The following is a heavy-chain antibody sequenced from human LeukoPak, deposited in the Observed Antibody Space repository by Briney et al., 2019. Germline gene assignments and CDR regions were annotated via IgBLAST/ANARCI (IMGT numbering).Heavy chain of an antibody. V-gene: IGHV4-38-2*02. D-gene: IGHD3-3*01. J-gene: IGHJ5*02. CDR2: IYHSGST. CDR1: GYSISSGYY. Sequence: SETLSLTCTVSGYSISSGYYWGWIRQPPGKGLEWIGSIYHSGSTYYNPSLKSRVTISVDTSKNQFSLKLSSVTAADTAVYYCARVIFGVVMPFNWFDPWGQGTLVTVSS. CDR3: ARVIFGVVMPFNWFDP.